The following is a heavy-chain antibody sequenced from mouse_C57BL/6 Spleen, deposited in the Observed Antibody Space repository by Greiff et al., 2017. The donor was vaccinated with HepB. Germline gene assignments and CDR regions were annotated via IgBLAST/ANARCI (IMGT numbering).Heavy chain of an antibody. D-gene: IGHD1-1*01. Sequence: VQLQQPGAELVKPGASVKMSCKASGYTFTSYWITWVKQRPGQGLEWIGDIYPGSGSTNYNEKFKSKATLTVDTSSSTAYMQLSSLTSEDSAVYYCARGGYGSSSAWFAYWGQGTLLTVSA. CDR2: IYPGSGST. CDR1: GYTFTSYW. V-gene: IGHV1-55*01. CDR3: ARGGYGSSSAWFAY. J-gene: IGHJ3*01.